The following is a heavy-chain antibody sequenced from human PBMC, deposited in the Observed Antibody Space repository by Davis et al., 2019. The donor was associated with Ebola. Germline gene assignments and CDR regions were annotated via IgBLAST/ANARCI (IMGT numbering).Heavy chain of an antibody. Sequence: PGGSLRLSCKGSGYSFTSYWIGWVRQMPGKGLEWMGIIYPGDSDTRYSPSFQGQVTISADKSISTAYLQWSSLKASDTAMYYCARLDLSWPYGMDVWGQGTTVTVSS. CDR3: ARLDLSWPYGMDV. J-gene: IGHJ6*02. D-gene: IGHD6-13*01. V-gene: IGHV5-51*01. CDR1: GYSFTSYW. CDR2: IYPGDSDT.